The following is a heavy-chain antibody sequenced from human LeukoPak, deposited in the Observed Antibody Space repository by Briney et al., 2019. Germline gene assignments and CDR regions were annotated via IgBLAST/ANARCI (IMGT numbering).Heavy chain of an antibody. D-gene: IGHD6-19*01. CDR3: AKDCGSSGWGGDNWFDP. Sequence: SGGSLRLSCAASGFTFSSYAMSWVRQAPGKGLEWVSVIYSGGSTYYADSVKGRFTISRDNSKNTLYLQMNSLRAEDTAVYYCAKDCGSSGWGGDNWFDPWGQGTLVTVSS. J-gene: IGHJ5*02. V-gene: IGHV3-23*03. CDR2: IYSGGST. CDR1: GFTFSSYA.